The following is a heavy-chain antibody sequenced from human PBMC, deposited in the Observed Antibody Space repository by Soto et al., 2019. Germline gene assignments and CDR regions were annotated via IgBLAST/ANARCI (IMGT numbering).Heavy chain of an antibody. J-gene: IGHJ6*02. CDR2: INAGNGNT. V-gene: IGHV1-3*01. CDR3: AGSAVVTAIRAIDYYYGMDV. CDR1: GYTFTSYA. D-gene: IGHD2-21*02. Sequence: ASVKVSCKASGYTFTSYAMHWVRQAPGQRLEWMGWINAGNGNTKYSQKFQGRVTITGDESASTAYMELSSLRSEDTAVYYCAGSAVVTAIRAIDYYYGMDVWGQGTTVTVSS.